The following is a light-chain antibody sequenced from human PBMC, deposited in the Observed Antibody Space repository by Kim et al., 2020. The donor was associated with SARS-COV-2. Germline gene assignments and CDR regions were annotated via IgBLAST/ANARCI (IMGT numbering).Light chain of an antibody. CDR2: QNT. J-gene: IGLJ2*01. V-gene: IGLV3-1*01. CDR3: QAWDSSTVI. Sequence: SYELTQPPSVSVSPGQTASITCSGDKLGNQYASWYQQKSGQSPVLVIYQNTNRPSGIPERFSGSNSGNTATLTISGTQAMDEADYSCQAWDSSTVIFGGGTQLTVL. CDR1: KLGNQY.